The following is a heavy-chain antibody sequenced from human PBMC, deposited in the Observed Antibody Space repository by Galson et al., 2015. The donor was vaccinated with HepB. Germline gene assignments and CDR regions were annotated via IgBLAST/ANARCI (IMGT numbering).Heavy chain of an antibody. CDR2: ISGSGGST. CDR1: GFTFSSYA. J-gene: IGHJ4*02. D-gene: IGHD6-19*01. V-gene: IGHV3-23*01. CDR3: AKVYYNIAVAGTPDGLDFDY. Sequence: SLRLSCAASGFTFSSYAMSWVRQAPGKGLEWVSAISGSGGSTYYADSVKGRFTISRDNSKNTLYLQMNSLRAEDTAVYYCAKVYYNIAVAGTPDGLDFDYWGQGTLVTVSS.